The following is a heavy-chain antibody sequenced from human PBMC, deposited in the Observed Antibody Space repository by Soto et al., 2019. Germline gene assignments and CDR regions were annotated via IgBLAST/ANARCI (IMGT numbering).Heavy chain of an antibody. V-gene: IGHV3-23*01. CDR3: AKDLRHRGYSSSSSHHY. Sequence: EVQLLESGGGLVQPGGSLRLSCAASRFTFSSYAMSWVRQAPGKGLECVSAISGSGGSTYYADSVKGRFTISRDNSKNTLYLQMNSLRAEDTAVYYCAKDLRHRGYSSSSSHHYWGQGTLVTVSS. D-gene: IGHD6-6*01. CDR2: ISGSGGST. CDR1: RFTFSSYA. J-gene: IGHJ4*02.